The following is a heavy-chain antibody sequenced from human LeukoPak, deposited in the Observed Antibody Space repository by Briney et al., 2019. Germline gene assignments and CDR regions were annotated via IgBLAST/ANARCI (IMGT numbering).Heavy chain of an antibody. CDR2: ISRSARTI. CDR3: ARGGEGYYYGSGSVDY. CDR1: GFTFSGYD. Sequence: GGSLRLSCAASGFTFSGYDMSWVRQAPGKGLEWVSYISRSARTIYYADSVKGRFTISRDNAKNTLYLQMNSLRAEDTAVYYCARGGEGYYYGSGSVDYWGQGTLVTVSS. J-gene: IGHJ4*02. D-gene: IGHD3-10*01. V-gene: IGHV3-11*04.